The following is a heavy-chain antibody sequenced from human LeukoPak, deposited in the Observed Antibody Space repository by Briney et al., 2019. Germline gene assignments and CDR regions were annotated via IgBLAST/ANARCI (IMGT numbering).Heavy chain of an antibody. CDR1: GSGYSISGGYY. Sequence: TSETLSLTCTVSGSGYSISGGYYWGWIRQPPGKGLEWIGSIYHSGSTYYNPSLKSRLTISVDTSKNQFSPKLNSVTAADTAVYYCVGQFDSGGSYFYWGQGTLVTVSS. CDR3: VGQFDSGGSYFY. V-gene: IGHV4-38-2*02. D-gene: IGHD3-22*01. CDR2: IYHSGST. J-gene: IGHJ4*02.